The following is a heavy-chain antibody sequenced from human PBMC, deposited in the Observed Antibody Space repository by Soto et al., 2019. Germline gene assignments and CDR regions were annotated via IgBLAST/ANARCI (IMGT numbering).Heavy chain of an antibody. V-gene: IGHV4-59*01. CDR3: ARDLGATYYDILTGYYINGVNWFDP. CDR1: GGSISSYY. CDR2: IYYSGST. J-gene: IGHJ5*02. D-gene: IGHD3-9*01. Sequence: PSETLSLTCTVSGGSISSYYWSWIRQPPGKGLEWIGYIYYSGSTNYNPSLKSRVTISVDTSKNQFSLKLSSVTAADTAVYYCARDLGATYYDILTGYYINGVNWFDPWGQGTLVTVS.